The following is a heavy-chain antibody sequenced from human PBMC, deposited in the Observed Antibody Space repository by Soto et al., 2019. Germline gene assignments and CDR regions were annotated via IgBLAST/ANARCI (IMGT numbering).Heavy chain of an antibody. CDR1: GFTFSSYG. CDR3: AKDRGSSSSYYYYSGMDV. D-gene: IGHD6-6*01. V-gene: IGHV3-30*18. CDR2: ISYDGSNK. Sequence: QVQLVESGGGVVQPGRSLRLSCAASGFTFSSYGMHWVRQAPGKGLEWVAVISYDGSNKYYADSVKGRFTISRDNSKNTLYLQMNSLRAEDTAVYYCAKDRGSSSSYYYYSGMDVWGQGTTVTGSS. J-gene: IGHJ6*02.